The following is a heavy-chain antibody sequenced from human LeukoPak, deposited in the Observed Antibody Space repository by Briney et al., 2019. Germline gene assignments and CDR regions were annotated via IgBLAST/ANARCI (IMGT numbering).Heavy chain of an antibody. V-gene: IGHV3-30*18. D-gene: IGHD3-22*01. CDR2: ISYDGSNK. J-gene: IGHJ4*02. CDR1: GFTFSSYG. Sequence: PRGSLRLSCAASGFTFSSYGMHWVRQAPGKGLEWVAVISYDGSNKYYADSVKGRFTISRDNSKNTLYLQMNSLRAEDTAVYYCAKGPTYYDSSGYYYWGQGTLVTVSS. CDR3: AKGPTYYDSSGYYY.